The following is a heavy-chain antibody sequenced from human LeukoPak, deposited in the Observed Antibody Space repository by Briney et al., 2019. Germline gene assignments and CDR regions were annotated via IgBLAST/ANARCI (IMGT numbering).Heavy chain of an antibody. CDR3: ARDMIGVVTGFYY. CDR1: VFTFSSYE. CDR2: ISSSGSTI. D-gene: IGHD3-3*01. Sequence: PGGSLRHSCAASVFTFSSYEMNWVRQAPGKGLEWVSYISSSGSTIYYADSVKGRFTISRDNAKNSLYLQMNSLRAEDTAVYYCARDMIGVVTGFYYWAQGTLVTVSS. V-gene: IGHV3-48*03. J-gene: IGHJ4*02.